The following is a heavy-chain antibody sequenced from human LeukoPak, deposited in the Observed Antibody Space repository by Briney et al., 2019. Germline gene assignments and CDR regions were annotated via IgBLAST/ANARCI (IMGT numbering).Heavy chain of an antibody. J-gene: IGHJ6*03. Sequence: PGGSLRLSCAASGFTFSSYAMSWVRQAPGKGLEWVSAISGSGGSTYYADSVKGRFTISRDNSKNTLYLQMNSLRAEDTAVYYCAKENPHPKCHLLEWLPISEDCYYMDVWGKGTTVTVSS. V-gene: IGHV3-23*01. CDR2: ISGSGGST. CDR1: GFTFSSYA. D-gene: IGHD3-3*01. CDR3: AKENPHPKCHLLEWLPISEDCYYMDV.